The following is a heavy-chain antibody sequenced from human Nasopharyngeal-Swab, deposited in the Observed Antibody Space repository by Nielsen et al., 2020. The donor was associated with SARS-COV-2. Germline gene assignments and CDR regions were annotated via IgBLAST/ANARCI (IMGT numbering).Heavy chain of an antibody. J-gene: IGHJ4*02. D-gene: IGHD1-26*01. CDR3: AREERGLGGVGPFDY. Sequence: ASVKVSCKASGYTFTGYYMHWVRQAPGQGLEWMEWINPNSGGTNYAQKFQGRVTMTRDTSISTAYMELSRLRSDDTAVYYCAREERGLGGVGPFDYWGQGTLVTVSS. CDR1: GYTFTGYY. CDR2: INPNSGGT. V-gene: IGHV1-2*02.